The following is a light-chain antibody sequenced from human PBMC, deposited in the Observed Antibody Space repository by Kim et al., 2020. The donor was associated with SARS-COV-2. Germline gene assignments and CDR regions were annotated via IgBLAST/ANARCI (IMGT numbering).Light chain of an antibody. J-gene: IGKJ4*01. V-gene: IGKV3-11*01. CDR1: QSISIH. CDR3: QQRNNWPPAVT. Sequence: SAGDGATLSCSASQSISIHIAWYQQKPGQAPRLLIYDASIRASGIPDRFSGSGSGTDFTLTISSLEPEDFAIYYCQQRNNWPPAVTFGGGTKLEI. CDR2: DAS.